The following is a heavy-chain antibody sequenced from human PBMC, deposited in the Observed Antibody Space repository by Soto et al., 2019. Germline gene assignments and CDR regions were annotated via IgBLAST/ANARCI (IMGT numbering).Heavy chain of an antibody. D-gene: IGHD4-17*01. CDR1: GFTFSTYN. V-gene: IGHV3-21*01. J-gene: IGHJ4*02. Sequence: PGGSLRLSCGASGFTFSTYNVNWVRQAPGKGLEWVSSISGSSIHIYYADSVKGRFTISRDNAKNSLYLQMNSLRAEDTAVYYCAANDYGGQLDYWGRGALVTVSS. CDR3: AANDYGGQLDY. CDR2: ISGSSIHI.